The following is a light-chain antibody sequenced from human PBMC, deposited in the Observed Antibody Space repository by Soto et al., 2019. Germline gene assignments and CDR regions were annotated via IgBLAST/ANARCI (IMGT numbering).Light chain of an antibody. CDR2: GND. CDR1: SSNIGSGYD. CDR3: QSYDSILSGSL. Sequence: QAVVTQPPSVSGAPGQRVTISCTGSSSNIGSGYDVHWYQQLPGTAPKLLIYGNDNRPSGVPVRFSGSKSGTSASLAITGLQAEDEADYYCQSYDSILSGSLFGGGTKLTVL. J-gene: IGLJ3*02. V-gene: IGLV1-40*01.